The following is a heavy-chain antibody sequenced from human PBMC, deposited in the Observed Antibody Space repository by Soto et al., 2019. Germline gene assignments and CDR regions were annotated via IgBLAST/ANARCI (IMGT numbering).Heavy chain of an antibody. V-gene: IGHV1-46*01. CDR2: INPMGGST. D-gene: IGHD6-13*01. Sequence: SVKVSCKASGYTFINYYIHWVRQAPGQGLEWMAIINPMGGSTNYAQEFQGRVTLTSDTSTSTVYMELSSLRFEDTALFYCARDLAAGDLWGQGTLVTVSS. CDR1: GYTFINYY. J-gene: IGHJ5*02. CDR3: ARDLAAGDL.